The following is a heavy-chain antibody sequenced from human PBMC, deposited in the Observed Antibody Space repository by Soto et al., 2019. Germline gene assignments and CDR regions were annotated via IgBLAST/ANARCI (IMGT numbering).Heavy chain of an antibody. CDR2: IWYDGSNK. Sequence: PGGSLRLSFAASGYTFSSYGMHWVRQAPGKGLEWVAVIWYDGSNKYYADSVKGRFTISRDNSKNTLYLQMNSLRAEDTAVYYCARELSGSPGAFDIWGQGTMVTVSS. CDR1: GYTFSSYG. D-gene: IGHD1-26*01. J-gene: IGHJ3*02. V-gene: IGHV3-33*01. CDR3: ARELSGSPGAFDI.